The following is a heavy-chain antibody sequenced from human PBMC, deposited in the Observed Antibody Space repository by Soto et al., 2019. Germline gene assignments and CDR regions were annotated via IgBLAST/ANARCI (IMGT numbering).Heavy chain of an antibody. Sequence: GGSLRLSCAASGFTFSSSAMSWVRQAPGTGLEWVSTINPTGANTHYADSAKGRFTISRDNSRNTVDLQMNSLRAADTALYYCVSWVSDHFDYWGQGTPVTVSS. D-gene: IGHD3-16*01. CDR1: GFTFSSSA. CDR2: INPTGANT. CDR3: VSWVSDHFDY. J-gene: IGHJ4*02. V-gene: IGHV3-23*01.